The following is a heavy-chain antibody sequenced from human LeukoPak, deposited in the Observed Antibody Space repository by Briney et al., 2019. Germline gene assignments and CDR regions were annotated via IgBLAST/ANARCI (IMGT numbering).Heavy chain of an antibody. D-gene: IGHD3/OR15-3a*01. CDR1: GFSFSDYY. J-gene: IGHJ1*01. Sequence: GGSLRLSCAASGFSFSDYYMSWIRQTPEEGLEWLSYISSSSGYKNYADSLKGRFTISRDNAKNSVYLQMNSLRAEDTAVYYCARQGLYDSSDFWTFQHWGQGTLVTVSS. CDR3: ARQGLYDSSDFWTFQH. CDR2: ISSSSGYK. V-gene: IGHV3-11*06.